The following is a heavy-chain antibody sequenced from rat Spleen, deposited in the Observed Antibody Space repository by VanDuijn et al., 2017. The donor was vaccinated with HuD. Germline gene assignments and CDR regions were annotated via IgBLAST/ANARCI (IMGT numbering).Heavy chain of an antibody. V-gene: IGHV5-25*01. CDR2: ISYDGTAT. CDR1: GLSFSNDD. J-gene: IGHJ3*01. D-gene: IGHD1-5*01. Sequence: VQLVESGGGLVQPGRSMKLSCAASGLSFSNDDMAWVRQAPTQGLEWVASISYDGTATYYRDSVKGRFTVSRDNAKSIQYLQMDSLRSEDTATYYCATGYYSAYTQSKSPFNWFTYWGLGTLVTVSS. CDR3: ATGYYSAYTQSKSPFNWFTY.